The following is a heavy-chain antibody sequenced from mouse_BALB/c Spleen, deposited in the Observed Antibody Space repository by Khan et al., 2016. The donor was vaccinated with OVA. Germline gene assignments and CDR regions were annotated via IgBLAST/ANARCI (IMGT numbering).Heavy chain of an antibody. CDR1: GLSLTSYA. CDR2: IWAGGST. CDR3: ARNREPDYFDY. Sequence: QVQLKQSGPGLVAPSQSLSITCTVTGLSLTSYAIHWIRQPPGKGLEWLGVIWAGGSTNYNSALMSRLSISKDNSKSQVFLKMNSLQTHDTAMYYCARNREPDYFDYWGQGTTLTVSS. V-gene: IGHV2-9*02. J-gene: IGHJ2*01.